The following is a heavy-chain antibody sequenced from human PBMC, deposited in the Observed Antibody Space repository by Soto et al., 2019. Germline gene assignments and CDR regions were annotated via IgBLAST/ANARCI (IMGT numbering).Heavy chain of an antibody. CDR2: ISAYNGNT. D-gene: IGHD3-9*01. CDR3: AADTRTNYDILPGYYQNAFAI. J-gene: IGHJ3*02. Sequence: ASVKVSCKASGYTFTSYGISWVRQAPGQGLEWMGWISAYNGNTNYAQKLQGRVTMTTDTSTSTAYMELRSLRSDDTAVYYCAADTRTNYDILPGYYQNAFAIWGQGPMVTVSS. V-gene: IGHV1-18*01. CDR1: GYTFTSYG.